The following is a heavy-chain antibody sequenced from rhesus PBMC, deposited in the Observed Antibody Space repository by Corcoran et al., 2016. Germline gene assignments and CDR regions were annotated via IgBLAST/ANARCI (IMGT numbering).Heavy chain of an antibody. J-gene: IGHJ4*01. CDR2: VDPEDDEA. D-gene: IGHD6-25*01. V-gene: IGHV1-111*02. CDR3: ATAHPYSGSFDY. CDR1: GYTFTDYY. Sequence: EVQLVQSGAEVKKPGASVKISCKASGYTFTDYYLTRVRPAPGKGLEWMGRVDPEDDEAIRAQKFQDRVTITADTSTDTAYMELSSLRSEDTAVYYCATAHPYSGSFDYWGQGVLVTVSS.